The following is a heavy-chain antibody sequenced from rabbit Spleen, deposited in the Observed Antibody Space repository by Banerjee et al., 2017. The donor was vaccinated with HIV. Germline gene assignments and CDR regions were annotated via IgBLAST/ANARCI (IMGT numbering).Heavy chain of an antibody. J-gene: IGHJ2*01. V-gene: IGHV1S45*01. CDR3: ARNYVNAFDP. CDR1: GFTISNSYW. Sequence: QEQLEESGGGLVKPGASLTLTCTASGFTISNSYWICWVRQAPGKGLEWIACIDTSDGDTDYANWPKGRFTISKTSSTTVTLQMTSLTAADTATHFCARNYVNAFDPWGQGTLVTVS. D-gene: IGHD1-1*01. CDR2: IDTSDGDT.